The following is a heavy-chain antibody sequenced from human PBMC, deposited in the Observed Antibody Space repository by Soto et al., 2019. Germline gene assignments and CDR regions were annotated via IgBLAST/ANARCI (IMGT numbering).Heavy chain of an antibody. Sequence: GGSLRLSCAASGFTFSSFAMHWVRQAPGKGLERVALISYDGSNKYYADSVKGRFTISRDNSKNTLYLQTNSLRAEDTALYYCAREGGVSGWYWGGDYWGQGTLVTVSS. CDR3: AREGGVSGWYWGGDY. J-gene: IGHJ4*02. D-gene: IGHD6-19*01. CDR2: ISYDGSNK. CDR1: GFTFSSFA. V-gene: IGHV3-30-3*01.